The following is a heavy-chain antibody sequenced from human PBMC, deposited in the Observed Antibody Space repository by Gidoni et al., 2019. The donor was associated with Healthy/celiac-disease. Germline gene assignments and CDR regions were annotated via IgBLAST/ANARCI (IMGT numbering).Heavy chain of an antibody. D-gene: IGHD3-10*01. V-gene: IGHV3-30*18. CDR2: ISYDGSNK. CDR3: AKTPRSYDAFDI. Sequence: QVQLVESGGGVVQPGRSLRLSCAASGFPFSSYGMHWVRQAPGKGLEWVAVISYDGSNKYYADSVKGRFTISRDNSKNTLYLQMNSLRAEDTAVYYCAKTPRSYDAFDIWGQGTMVTVSS. CDR1: GFPFSSYG. J-gene: IGHJ3*02.